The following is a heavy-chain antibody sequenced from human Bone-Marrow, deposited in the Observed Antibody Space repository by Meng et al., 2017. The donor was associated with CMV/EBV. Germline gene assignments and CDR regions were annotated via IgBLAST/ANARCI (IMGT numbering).Heavy chain of an antibody. J-gene: IGHJ4*02. V-gene: IGHV1-3*02. D-gene: IGHD5-18*01. CDR2: SNAGNGNT. CDR1: GYTFTNYA. CDR3: ARDGGYSYGVGKD. Sequence: ASVKVSCKASGYTFTNYAMHWVRQAPGQRLEWMGWSNAGNGNTKYSQEFQGRVTITRDTSASTAYMELSSLRSEDMAVYYCARDGGYSYGVGKDWGQGTLVTFSS.